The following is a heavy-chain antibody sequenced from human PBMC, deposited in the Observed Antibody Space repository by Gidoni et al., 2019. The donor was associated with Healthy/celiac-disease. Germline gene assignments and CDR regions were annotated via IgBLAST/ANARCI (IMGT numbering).Heavy chain of an antibody. D-gene: IGHD2-8*01. CDR3: ARDNDPQNPYFDY. CDR2: ISSSSSYI. J-gene: IGHJ4*02. Sequence: EVQLVESGGGLVKPGGSLRLSCAASRFTFSSYSMNWVRQAPGKGLEWVSSISSSSSYIYYADSVKGRFTISRDNAKNSLYLQMNSLRAEDTAVYYCARDNDPQNPYFDYWGQGTLVTVSS. CDR1: RFTFSSYS. V-gene: IGHV3-21*01.